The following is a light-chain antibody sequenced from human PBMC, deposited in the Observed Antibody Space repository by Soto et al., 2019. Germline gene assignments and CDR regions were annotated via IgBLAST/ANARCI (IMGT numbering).Light chain of an antibody. CDR3: QQYITSPPMYT. Sequence: ETVLTQSPGNLSLSPGERATLSCRASQSVTSRYLAWYQQKPGQAPRLLIYGASNRATGIPDRFSGSGSGTEFTLTISRLEPEDFAVYYCQQYITSPPMYTFGQGTKLEIK. J-gene: IGKJ2*01. CDR2: GAS. V-gene: IGKV3-20*01. CDR1: QSVTSRY.